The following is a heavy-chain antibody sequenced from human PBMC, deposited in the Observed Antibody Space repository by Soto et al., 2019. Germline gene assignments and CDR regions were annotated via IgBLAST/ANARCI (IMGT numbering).Heavy chain of an antibody. CDR3: AHRFDWYYFDS. D-gene: IGHD3-9*01. V-gene: IGHV2-5*02. CDR1: GFSLSTSEVG. Sequence: QITLKESSPTVVKPTQPLTLTCTVSGFSLSTSEVGVGWIRQPPGKGLEWLALIYWDDDKRYSPYLRSRLTITKDTSRNQVVLTMTNMDPADTATYYCAHRFDWYYFDSWGQGTLVTVSS. J-gene: IGHJ4*02. CDR2: IYWDDDK.